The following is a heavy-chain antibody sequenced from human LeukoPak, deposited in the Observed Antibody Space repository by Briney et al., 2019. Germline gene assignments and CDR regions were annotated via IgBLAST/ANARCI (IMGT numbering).Heavy chain of an antibody. CDR1: GFSFSSYE. D-gene: IGHD1-26*01. V-gene: IGHV3-48*03. J-gene: IGHJ4*02. CDR2: ISSIGSTI. CDR3: ARDLGATIFDFDY. Sequence: GGSLRLSCAASGFSFSSYEMNWVRQAPGKGLEWVSSISSIGSTIYYADSVKGRFTISRDNAKNSLYLQMNSLRVEDTAVYYCARDLGATIFDFDYWGQGTLVTVSS.